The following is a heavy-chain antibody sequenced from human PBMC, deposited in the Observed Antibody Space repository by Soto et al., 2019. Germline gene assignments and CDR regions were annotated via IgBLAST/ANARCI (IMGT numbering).Heavy chain of an antibody. D-gene: IGHD6-6*01. J-gene: IGHJ6*02. CDR2: ISGSGGST. Sequence: VQLLESGGGLVQPGGSLRLSCAASGFTFSSYAMSWVRQAPGKGLEWVSAISGSGGSTYYADSVKGRFTISRDNSKNTLYLQMNSLRDEDTAVYYCARDRRSSSSSEDYYYGMDVWGQGTTVTVSS. V-gene: IGHV3-23*01. CDR3: ARDRRSSSSSEDYYYGMDV. CDR1: GFTFSSYA.